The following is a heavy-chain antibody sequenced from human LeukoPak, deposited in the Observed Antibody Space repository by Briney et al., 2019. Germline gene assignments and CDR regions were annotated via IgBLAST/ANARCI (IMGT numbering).Heavy chain of an antibody. J-gene: IGHJ4*02. D-gene: IGHD6-19*01. Sequence: ASVKVSCKASGYTFTAYYLHWVRQAPGQRLEWMGWIDPDSGDTNSALKFQGRVTFTRDTSISTAYMELSRLRSDDTAIYYCAKISSGGWYVASWGQGALVAVSS. CDR1: GYTFTAYY. CDR2: IDPDSGDT. CDR3: AKISSGGWYVAS. V-gene: IGHV1-2*02.